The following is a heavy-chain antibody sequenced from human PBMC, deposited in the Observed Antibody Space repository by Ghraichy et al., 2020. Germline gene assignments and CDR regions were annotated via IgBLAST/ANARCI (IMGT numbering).Heavy chain of an antibody. J-gene: IGHJ5*02. V-gene: IGHV4-59*01. CDR2: ISYSGIT. Sequence: WIAYISYSGITNYNPSLKRRVTISVDRSKNQFSLKLTSVTAADTAIYYCARYHQLRLDAWGQGIL. CDR3: ARYHQLRLDA.